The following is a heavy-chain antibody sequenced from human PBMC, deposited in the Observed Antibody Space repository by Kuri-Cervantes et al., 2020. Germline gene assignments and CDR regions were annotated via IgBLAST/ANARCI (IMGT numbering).Heavy chain of an antibody. CDR2: INPNSGGT. CDR1: RYTFTGYY. CDR3: ARGRRVPAAKYYYYYYYMDV. V-gene: IGHV1-2*02. Sequence: ASVKVSCKASRYTFTGYYIHWVRQAPGQGLEWMGWINPNSGGTNYAQKFQGRVTMTRDTSISTAYMELSRLRSEDTAVYYCARGRRVPAAKYYYYYYYMDVWGKGTTVTVSS. D-gene: IGHD2-2*01. J-gene: IGHJ6*03.